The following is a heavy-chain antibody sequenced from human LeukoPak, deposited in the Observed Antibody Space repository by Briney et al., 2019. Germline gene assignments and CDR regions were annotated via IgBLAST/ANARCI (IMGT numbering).Heavy chain of an antibody. D-gene: IGHD3-3*01. CDR3: ARGPSPDDFWSGYYSGFDY. V-gene: IGHV3-30*01. CDR1: GFTFSSYA. Sequence: GRSLRLSCAASGFTFSSYAMHWVRQAPGKGLEWVAVISYDGSNKYYADSVKGRFTISRDNSKNTLYLQMNSLRAGDTAVYYCARGPSPDDFWSGYYSGFDYWGQGTLVTVSS. CDR2: ISYDGSNK. J-gene: IGHJ4*02.